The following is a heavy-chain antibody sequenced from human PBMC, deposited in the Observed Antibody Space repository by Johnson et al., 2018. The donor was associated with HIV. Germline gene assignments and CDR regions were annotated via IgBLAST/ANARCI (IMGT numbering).Heavy chain of an antibody. CDR3: AKGVASTTVAAFDI. D-gene: IGHD4-17*01. V-gene: IGHV3-7*03. CDR2: IKQDGSEK. J-gene: IGHJ3*02. Sequence: EVQLVESGGGLVQPGRSLRLSCAASGFTFSSYAMHWVRQAPGKGLEWVANIKQDGSEKYYVDSVKGRFTISRDNAKNSLHLQMNSLRAEDTAFYYCAKGVASTTVAAFDIWGPGTMVTVSS. CDR1: GFTFSSYA.